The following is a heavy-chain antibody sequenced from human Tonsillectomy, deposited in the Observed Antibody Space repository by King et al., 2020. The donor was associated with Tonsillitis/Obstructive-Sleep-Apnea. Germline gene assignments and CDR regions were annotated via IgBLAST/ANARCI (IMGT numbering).Heavy chain of an antibody. CDR2: ISGSGGST. V-gene: IGHV3-23*04. J-gene: IGHJ4*01. CDR3: AKWTIYDILTGYTPYFDY. Sequence: VQLVESGGGLVQPGGSLRLSCAASGFTFSSYAMSWVRQAPGKGLEWVSAISGSGGSTYYADSVKGRFTISRDNSKNTLYLQMNSLRAEETAVYYCAKWTIYDILTGYTPYFDYWGQGTLVTVSS. CDR1: GFTFSSYA. D-gene: IGHD3-9*01.